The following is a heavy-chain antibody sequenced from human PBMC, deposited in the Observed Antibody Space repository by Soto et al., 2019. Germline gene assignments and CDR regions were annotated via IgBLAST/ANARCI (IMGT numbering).Heavy chain of an antibody. CDR2: IYYSGST. Sequence: PSETLSLTCTVSGGSISSYYWSWIRQPPGKGLEWVGYIYYSGSTNYNPSLKSRVTISVDTSKNQFSLKLSSVTAADTAVYYCARDPYSSFWFDPWGQGTLVTVSS. J-gene: IGHJ5*02. D-gene: IGHD1-26*01. CDR3: ARDPYSSFWFDP. V-gene: IGHV4-59*01. CDR1: GGSISSYY.